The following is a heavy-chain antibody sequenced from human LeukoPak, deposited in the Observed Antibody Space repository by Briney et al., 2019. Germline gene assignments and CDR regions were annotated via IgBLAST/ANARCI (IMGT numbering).Heavy chain of an antibody. V-gene: IGHV4-61*01. CDR2: IYYSGST. CDR1: GGSVSSGSYY. Sequence: SETLSLTCTVSGGSVSSGSYYWRWIRQPPGKGLEWIGYIYYSGSTNYNPSLKSRVTISVDTSKNQFSLKLSSVTAADTAVYYCAREVYDISLGSSSRAFDIWGQGTMVTVSS. CDR3: AREVYDISLGSSSRAFDI. D-gene: IGHD1-26*01. J-gene: IGHJ3*02.